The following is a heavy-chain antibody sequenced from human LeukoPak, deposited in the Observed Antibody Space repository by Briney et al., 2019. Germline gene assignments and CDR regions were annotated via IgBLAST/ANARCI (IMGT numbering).Heavy chain of an antibody. V-gene: IGHV3-48*02. CDR2: ISSSRSTI. Sequence: GGSLRLSCAASGFTFSTYNMNWVRQAPGKGLEWVSYISSSRSTIYYADSVKGRFTISRDNAKNSLYLQMNSLRDEDTAVYYCARSEARFMLSWGQGTLVTVSS. CDR3: ARSEARFMLS. D-gene: IGHD3-16*02. CDR1: GFTFSTYN. J-gene: IGHJ4*02.